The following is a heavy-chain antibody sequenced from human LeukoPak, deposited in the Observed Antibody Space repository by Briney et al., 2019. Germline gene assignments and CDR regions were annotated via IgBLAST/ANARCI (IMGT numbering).Heavy chain of an antibody. J-gene: IGHJ4*02. Sequence: ASVKVSCKASGYSFTTYNINWVRQAPGQGLEWMGWMSTNSANSGYAQKFLGRGTMTGDSSMSTAYLELSSLRSEDTAVYYCARGGFIYGYSYFDYWGQGTLVTVSS. CDR1: GYSFTTYN. V-gene: IGHV1-8*01. CDR2: MSTNSANS. D-gene: IGHD5-18*01. CDR3: ARGGFIYGYSYFDY.